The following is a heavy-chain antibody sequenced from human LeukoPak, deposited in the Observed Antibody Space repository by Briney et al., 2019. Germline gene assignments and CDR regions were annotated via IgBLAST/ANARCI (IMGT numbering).Heavy chain of an antibody. CDR1: GYTFTGYY. J-gene: IGHJ5*02. D-gene: IGHD2-2*01. V-gene: IGHV1-2*02. Sequence: ASVKVSCKASGYTFTGYYMHWVRQAPGQGLEWMGWINPNSGGTNYAQKFQGRVTMTRDTSISTAYMELGRLRSDDTAVYYCARGRCSSTSCLNWFDPWGQGTLVTVSS. CDR2: INPNSGGT. CDR3: ARGRCSSTSCLNWFDP.